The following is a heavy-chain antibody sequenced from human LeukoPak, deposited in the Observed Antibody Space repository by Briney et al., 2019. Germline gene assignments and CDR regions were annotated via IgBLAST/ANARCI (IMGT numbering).Heavy chain of an antibody. CDR1: GYTFTDYY. J-gene: IGHJ4*02. CDR2: INPNSGGT. D-gene: IGHD3-3*01. Sequence: GASVKVSCKASGYTFTDYYMHWVRQAPGQGLEWMGWINPNSGGTNYAQKFQGRVTMTRDTSISTAYMELSRLRSDDTAVYYCARVGYGVVREYYFDYWGQGTLVTVSS. V-gene: IGHV1-2*02. CDR3: ARVGYGVVREYYFDY.